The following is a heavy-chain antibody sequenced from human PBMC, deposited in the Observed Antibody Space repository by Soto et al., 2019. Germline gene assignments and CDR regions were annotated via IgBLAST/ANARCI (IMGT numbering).Heavy chain of an antibody. J-gene: IGHJ3*02. Sequence: SLRLSCAASGFPFSRYWMSWVRQAPGKGLEWVANIKEDGSQKWYVDSVKGRFTISRENAKNSLYLQMSILRVEDTAVYYCARGDYYDVSGPFSDAFDIWGQGTMVTVSS. CDR2: IKEDGSQK. CDR3: ARGDYYDVSGPFSDAFDI. V-gene: IGHV3-7*04. CDR1: GFPFSRYW. D-gene: IGHD3-22*01.